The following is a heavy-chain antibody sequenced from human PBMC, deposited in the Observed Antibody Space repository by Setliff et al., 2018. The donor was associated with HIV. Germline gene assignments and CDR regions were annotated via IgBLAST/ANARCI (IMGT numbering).Heavy chain of an antibody. Sequence: SGPTLVNPTQTLTLTCTFSGFSLSTSGVGVDWIRQPPGKALEWLALIYWDDDKRYSPSLESRLTITKDSSKNQVVLTMTNMDPVDTATYYCAHSYCSSTSCYPHYYYYMDVWGKGTTVTVSS. D-gene: IGHD2-2*01. CDR2: IYWDDDK. J-gene: IGHJ6*03. CDR3: AHSYCSSTSCYPHYYYYMDV. CDR1: GFSLSTSGVG. V-gene: IGHV2-5*02.